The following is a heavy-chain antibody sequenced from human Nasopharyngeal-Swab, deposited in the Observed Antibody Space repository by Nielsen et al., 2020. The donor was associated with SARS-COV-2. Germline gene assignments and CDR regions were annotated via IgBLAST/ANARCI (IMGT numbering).Heavy chain of an antibody. CDR1: GFTFSSYS. V-gene: IGHV3-21*01. CDR2: ISSSSSYI. CDR3: ARDGPEPENWGVLCY. D-gene: IGHD7-27*01. J-gene: IGHJ4*02. Sequence: GESLKISCAASGFTFSSYSMNWVRQAPGKGPEWVSSISSSSSYIYYADSVKGRFTISRDNAKNSLYLQMNSLRAEDTAVYYCARDGPEPENWGVLCYWGQGTLVTVSS.